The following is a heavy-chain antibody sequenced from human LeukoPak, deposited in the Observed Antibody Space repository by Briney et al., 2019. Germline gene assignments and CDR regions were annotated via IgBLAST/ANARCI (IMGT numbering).Heavy chain of an antibody. CDR2: ISSSGSTI. J-gene: IGHJ3*02. Sequence: GGSLRLSCAASGFTFSSYEMNWVRQAPGKGLEWVSYISSSGSTIYYADSVKGRFTLSRDNAKHSLYLQMNSLRAEDTAVYYCARDAYYYDSSGRGAFDIWGQGTMVTVSS. CDR1: GFTFSSYE. V-gene: IGHV3-48*03. CDR3: ARDAYYYDSSGRGAFDI. D-gene: IGHD3-22*01.